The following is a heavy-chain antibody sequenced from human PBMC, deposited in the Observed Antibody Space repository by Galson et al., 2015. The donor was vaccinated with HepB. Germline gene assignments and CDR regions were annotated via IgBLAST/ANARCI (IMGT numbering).Heavy chain of an antibody. D-gene: IGHD7-27*01. CDR1: GFSVYSNY. J-gene: IGHJ4*02. CDR2: IYSSSSST. Sequence: SLRLSCAASGFSVYSNYMNWVRQAPGKGLGWVSLIYSSSSSTNYADFVRGRFTISRDTSKNTVYLQMSRLRADDTAMYYCAQLGTGYWGRGTLVAVSS. CDR3: AQLGTGY. V-gene: IGHV3-53*01.